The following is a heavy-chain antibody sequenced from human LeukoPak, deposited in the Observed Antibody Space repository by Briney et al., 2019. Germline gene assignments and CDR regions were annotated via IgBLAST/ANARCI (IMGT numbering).Heavy chain of an antibody. CDR1: GYIFTIYN. V-gene: IGHV1-46*01. J-gene: IGHJ4*02. CDR2: INPSGGST. Sequence: EASVTVSFTSSGYIFTIYNIYWVRQAPGQGLEWMGVINPSGGSTNYAQKFQGRVTMTRDTSTSTVYMELSSLRSDDTAVYYCARFAVHRRITVAGQFGLDYWGQGTLVSVSS. CDR3: ARFAVHRRITVAGQFGLDY. D-gene: IGHD6-19*01.